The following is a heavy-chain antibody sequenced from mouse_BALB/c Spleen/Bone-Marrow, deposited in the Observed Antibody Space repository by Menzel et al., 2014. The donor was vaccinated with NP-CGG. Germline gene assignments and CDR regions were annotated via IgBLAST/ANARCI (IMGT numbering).Heavy chain of an antibody. D-gene: IGHD3-1*01. CDR1: GYTFTSYY. CDR2: INPSNGGT. Sequence: QVTLKVSGAELVKPGASVKLSCKASGYTFTSYYMYWVKQRPGQGLEWFGEINPSNGGTNFYEKFKNKATLTVDKTSSTAYMQLSSLTSEDSAVYYCSRGLRDALDYWGQGTSVTVSS. J-gene: IGHJ4*01. V-gene: IGHV1S81*02. CDR3: SRGLRDALDY.